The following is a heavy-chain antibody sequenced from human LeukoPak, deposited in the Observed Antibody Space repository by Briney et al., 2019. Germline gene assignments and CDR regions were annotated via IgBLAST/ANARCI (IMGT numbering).Heavy chain of an antibody. J-gene: IGHJ5*02. CDR2: IYQRGRA. CDR3: ARVPLYCTNGVCYTGNWFDP. Sequence: PSETLSLTCAVSGGSVGSGGYAWSWLRQPPGNGLEWIGNIYQRGRASDNPALMSRVTMSVDTSKNQFSLKLSSVTAADTAVYYCARVPLYCTNGVCYTGNWFDPWGQGTLVTVSS. D-gene: IGHD2-8*01. CDR1: GGSVGSGGYA. V-gene: IGHV4-30-2*01.